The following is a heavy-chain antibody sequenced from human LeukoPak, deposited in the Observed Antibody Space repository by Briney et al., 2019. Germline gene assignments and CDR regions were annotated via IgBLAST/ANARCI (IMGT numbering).Heavy chain of an antibody. D-gene: IGHD3-10*01. CDR2: IHPRSGDT. V-gene: IGHV1-2*02. Sequence: ASVKVSCKASGYSFTAFYIHWVRQAPGQGLEWMGWIHPRSGDTRYAQKYQGRVTMARDTSISTVYMDLSSLGSDDTAVYYCARDGEYGTGSYYRGSFDYWGQGILVTVSS. J-gene: IGHJ4*02. CDR1: GYSFTAFY. CDR3: ARDGEYGTGSYYRGSFDY.